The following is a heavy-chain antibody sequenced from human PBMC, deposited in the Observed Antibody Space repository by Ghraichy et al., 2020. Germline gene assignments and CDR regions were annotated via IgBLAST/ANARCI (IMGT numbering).Heavy chain of an antibody. CDR2: INHSGST. Sequence: SETLSLTCAVYGGSFSGYYWSWIRQPPGKGLEWIGEINHSGSTNYNPSLKSRVTTSVDTSKNQFSLKLSSVTAADTAVYYCARGLTVATIKACYFNYWGQGTLVTVSS. J-gene: IGHJ4*02. V-gene: IGHV4-34*01. CDR1: GGSFSGYY. CDR3: ARGLTVATIKACYFNY. D-gene: IGHD5-12*01.